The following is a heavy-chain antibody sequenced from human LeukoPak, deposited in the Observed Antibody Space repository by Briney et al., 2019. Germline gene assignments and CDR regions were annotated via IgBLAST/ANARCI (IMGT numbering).Heavy chain of an antibody. CDR2: INPSGGST. CDR3: ARDHSNWNYAPDF. CDR1: GYTFTSYY. D-gene: IGHD1-7*01. J-gene: IGHJ4*02. V-gene: IGHV1-46*01. Sequence: ASVKVSCKASGYTFTSYYMHWVRQAPGQGLEWMGIINPSGGSTSYAQKFQGRVTMTTDTSTSTAYMELRSLRSDDTAVYYCARDHSNWNYAPDFWGQGTLVIVSS.